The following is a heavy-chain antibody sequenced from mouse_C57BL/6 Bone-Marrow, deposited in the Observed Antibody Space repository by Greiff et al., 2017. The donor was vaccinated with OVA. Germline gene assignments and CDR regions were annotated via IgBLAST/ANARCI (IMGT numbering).Heavy chain of an antibody. CDR2: IHPNSGST. J-gene: IGHJ3*01. V-gene: IGHV1-64*01. Sequence: VQLQQPGAELVKPGASVKLSCKASGYTFTSYWMHWVKQRPGQGLEWIGMIHPNSGSTNYNEKFKSKATLTVDKSSSTAYMQLSSLTSEDSAVYYCAREGDSIYSWFAYWGQGTLVTVSA. CDR1: GYTFTSYW. D-gene: IGHD2-1*01. CDR3: AREGDSIYSWFAY.